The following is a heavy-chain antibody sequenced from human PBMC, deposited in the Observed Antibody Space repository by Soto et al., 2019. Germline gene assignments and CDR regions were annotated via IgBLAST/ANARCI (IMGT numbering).Heavy chain of an antibody. CDR3: ARHGSGYCSGGSCSGWENYYGMDV. D-gene: IGHD2-15*01. V-gene: IGHV5-51*01. Sequence: GESLKISCKGSGYSFTSYWIGWVRQMPGKGLEWMGIIYPGDSDTRYSPSFQGQVTISADKSISTAYLQWSSLKASDTAMYYCARHGSGYCSGGSCSGWENYYGMDVWGQGTTVTVSS. J-gene: IGHJ6*02. CDR1: GYSFTSYW. CDR2: IYPGDSDT.